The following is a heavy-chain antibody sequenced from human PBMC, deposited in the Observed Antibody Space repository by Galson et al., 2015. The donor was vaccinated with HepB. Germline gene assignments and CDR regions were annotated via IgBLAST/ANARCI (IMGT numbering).Heavy chain of an antibody. V-gene: IGHV3-23*01. CDR2: ISGSGGST. J-gene: IGHJ4*02. Sequence: SLRLSCAASGFTFSSYAMSWVRQAPGKGLEWVSAISGSGGSTYYADSVKGRFTISRDNSKNTLYLQMNSLRAEDTAVYYCAKAIPVEGRGLWFGELLLAFDYWGQGTLVTVSS. D-gene: IGHD3-10*01. CDR3: AKAIPVEGRGLWFGELLLAFDY. CDR1: GFTFSSYA.